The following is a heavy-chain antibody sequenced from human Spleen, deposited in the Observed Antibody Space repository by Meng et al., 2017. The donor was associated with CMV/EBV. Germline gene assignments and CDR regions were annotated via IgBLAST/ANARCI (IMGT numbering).Heavy chain of an antibody. CDR3: AYTNYGHNWFDP. CDR2: IIPIFGTA. J-gene: IGHJ5*02. D-gene: IGHD4-17*01. V-gene: IGHV1-69*05. Sequence: CTSSGATFGGFAISCGRQAPGQGLEWMGEIIPIFGTANYAQKFQGRVTITTDESTSTAYMELSSLRSEDTALYYCAYTNYGHNWFDPWGQGTLVTVSS. CDR1: GATFGGFA.